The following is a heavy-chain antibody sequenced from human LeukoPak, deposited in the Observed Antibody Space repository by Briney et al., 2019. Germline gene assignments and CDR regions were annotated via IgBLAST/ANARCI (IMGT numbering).Heavy chain of an antibody. Sequence: SETLSLTCTVSGGSISSGGYYWSWIRQHPGKGLEWIGYIYYSGSTYYNPSLKSRVTISVDTSKNQFSLKLSSVTAADTAVYYCAKRVVPAAMEFDYWGQGTLVTVSS. V-gene: IGHV4-31*03. CDR3: AKRVVPAAMEFDY. J-gene: IGHJ4*02. D-gene: IGHD2-2*01. CDR1: GGSISSGGYY. CDR2: IYYSGST.